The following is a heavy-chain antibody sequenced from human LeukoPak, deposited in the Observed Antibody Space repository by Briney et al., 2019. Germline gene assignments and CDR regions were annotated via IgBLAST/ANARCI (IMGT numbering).Heavy chain of an antibody. D-gene: IGHD3-9*01. CDR1: GFTFSNYA. Sequence: PGASLRLSCAASGFTFSNYALSWVRQAPGKGLEWVSAILGSGGSTYYADSVKGRFTVSTDNSKSTLYLQMNSLRAENTALYYCAKWGDYDALTGYYVPDYWGQGTLVTVSS. CDR2: ILGSGGST. V-gene: IGHV3-23*01. CDR3: AKWGDYDALTGYYVPDY. J-gene: IGHJ4*02.